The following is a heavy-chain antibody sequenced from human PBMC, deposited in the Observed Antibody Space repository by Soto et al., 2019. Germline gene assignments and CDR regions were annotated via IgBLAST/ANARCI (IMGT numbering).Heavy chain of an antibody. CDR3: AKDPLWRDIVLVPAAIH. D-gene: IGHD2-2*01. V-gene: IGHV3-30*18. J-gene: IGHJ4*02. CDR1: GFTFSSYG. Sequence: PGGSLRLSCAASGFTFSSYGMHWVRQAPGKGLEWVAVISYDGSNKYYADSVKGRFTISRDNSKNTLYLQMNSLRAEDTAVYYCAKDPLWRDIVLVPAAIHCGQGTLVTVSS. CDR2: ISYDGSNK.